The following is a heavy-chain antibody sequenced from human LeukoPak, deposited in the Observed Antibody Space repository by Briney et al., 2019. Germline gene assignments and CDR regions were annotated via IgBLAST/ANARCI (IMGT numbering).Heavy chain of an antibody. V-gene: IGHV4-59*01. CDR2: IYYSGST. Sequence: SSETLSLTCTVSGGSISSYYWSWIRQPPGKGLEWIGYIYYSGSTNYNPSLKSRVTISVDTSKNQFSLKLGSVTAADTAVYYCARDSSTRSDAFDIWGQGTMVTVSS. D-gene: IGHD2-2*01. J-gene: IGHJ3*02. CDR3: ARDSSTRSDAFDI. CDR1: GGSISSYY.